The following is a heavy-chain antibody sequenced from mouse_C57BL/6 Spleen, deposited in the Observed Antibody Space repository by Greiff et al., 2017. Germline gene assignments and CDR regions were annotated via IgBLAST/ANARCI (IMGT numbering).Heavy chain of an antibody. D-gene: IGHD3-2*02. CDR2: IYPGNGDT. J-gene: IGHJ4*01. CDR3: ARGAAQAPYAMDY. V-gene: IGHV1-12*01. CDR1: GYTFTSYN. Sequence: QVQLQQSGAELVRPGASVKMSCKASGYTFTSYNMHWVKQTPGQGLEWIGAIYPGNGDTSYNQKFKGKATLTVDKSSSTAYMQLSSLTSEDSAVYFCARGAAQAPYAMDYWGQGTSVTVSS.